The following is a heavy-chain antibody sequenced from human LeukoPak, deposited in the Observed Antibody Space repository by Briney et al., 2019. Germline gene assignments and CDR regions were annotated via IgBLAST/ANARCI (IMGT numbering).Heavy chain of an antibody. Sequence: ASVKVSCKASGYTFTSCGISWVRQAPGQGLEWMGWISAYNGNTNYAQKLQGRVTMTTDTSTSTAYMELRSLRSDDTAVYYCARDNWAPTRAYYYDSSGYQGSDWYFDLWGRGTLVTVSS. CDR2: ISAYNGNT. J-gene: IGHJ2*01. CDR3: ARDNWAPTRAYYYDSSGYQGSDWYFDL. V-gene: IGHV1-18*01. CDR1: GYTFTSCG. D-gene: IGHD3-22*01.